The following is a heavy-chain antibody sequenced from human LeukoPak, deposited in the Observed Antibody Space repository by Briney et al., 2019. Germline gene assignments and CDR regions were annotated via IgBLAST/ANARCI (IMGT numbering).Heavy chain of an antibody. CDR2: IYTSGST. CDR1: GGSISSYY. D-gene: IGHD3-16*01. CDR3: ASTYPSDY. J-gene: IGHJ4*02. Sequence: SETLSLTCTVSGGSISSYYWSWIRQPAGKGLVWIGRIYTSGSTNYNPSLKSRVTMSVDTSKNQFSLKLCSVTAADTAVYYCASTYPSDYWGQGTLVTVSS. V-gene: IGHV4-4*07.